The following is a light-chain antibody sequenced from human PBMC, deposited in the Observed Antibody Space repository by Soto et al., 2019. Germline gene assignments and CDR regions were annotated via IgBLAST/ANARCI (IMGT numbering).Light chain of an antibody. CDR3: SSYTCSRTLL. J-gene: IGLJ1*01. Sequence: QSALTQPASVSGSPGQSITISCTGTSSDVGGYNYVSWYQQHPGKAPKLMIYEVSNRPSGVSNRFSGSKSGKTASLTISGLQAEDEADYYCSSYTCSRTLLFGTGTRSPS. CDR1: SSDVGGYNY. V-gene: IGLV2-14*01. CDR2: EVS.